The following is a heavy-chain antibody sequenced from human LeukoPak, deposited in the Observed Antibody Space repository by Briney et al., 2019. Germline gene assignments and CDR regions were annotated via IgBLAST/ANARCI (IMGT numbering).Heavy chain of an antibody. CDR2: INPNSGRT. V-gene: IGHV1-2*02. J-gene: IGHJ4*02. Sequence: GASVKVSCKASGYTFTSYYMHWVRQAPRQGLEWMGWINPNSGRTNYAQKFQGRVTMTRDTSISTAYMELCRLRSDGTAVYYCARGAVGITGTFYHYWGQGTLVTVSS. CDR3: ARGAVGITGTFYHY. CDR1: GYTFTSYY. D-gene: IGHD1-7*01.